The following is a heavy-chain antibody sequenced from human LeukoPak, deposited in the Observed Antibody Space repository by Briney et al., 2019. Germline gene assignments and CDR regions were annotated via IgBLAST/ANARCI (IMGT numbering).Heavy chain of an antibody. D-gene: IGHD3-10*01. CDR2: ISSSSRTK. V-gene: IGHV3-48*01. CDR3: AKGVYYYGSGSHHDAFDI. CDR1: GLTFSSYN. J-gene: IGHJ3*02. Sequence: GGSLRLSCAASGLTFSSYNMNWVRQAPGKGLEWVSYISSSSRTKYYADSVKGRFTISRDNAKNSLYLQMNSLRAEDTAVYYCAKGVYYYGSGSHHDAFDIWGQGTMVTVSS.